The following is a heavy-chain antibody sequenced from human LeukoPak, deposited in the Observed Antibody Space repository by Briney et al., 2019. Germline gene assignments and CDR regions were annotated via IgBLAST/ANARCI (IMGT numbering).Heavy chain of an antibody. V-gene: IGHV3-74*01. D-gene: IGHD2-21*01. CDR2: INSDGSST. Sequence: GGSLRLSCAASGFTFSSYWMHWVRQAPGKGLVWVSRINSDGSSTSYADSVKGRFTISRDNAKSTLYLQMNSLRAEDTAVYYCARDPAIYGTADNWFDPWGQGTLVTVSS. J-gene: IGHJ5*02. CDR3: ARDPAIYGTADNWFDP. CDR1: GFTFSSYW.